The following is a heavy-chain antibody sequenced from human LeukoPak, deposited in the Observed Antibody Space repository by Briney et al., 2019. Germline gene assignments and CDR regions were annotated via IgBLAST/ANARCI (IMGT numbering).Heavy chain of an antibody. V-gene: IGHV4-34*01. J-gene: IGHJ4*02. D-gene: IGHD2-2*01. Sequence: SETLSLTCVVYGESFSGYSWSWIRQPPGKGLEWIGEINQRRNTNYNPSLKSRVTISIDTSKNQFSLKLSSVTAADTAVYYCALSREYCSSTSCPEYYFDYWGQGTLVTVSS. CDR3: ALSREYCSSTSCPEYYFDY. CDR1: GESFSGYS. CDR2: INQRRNT.